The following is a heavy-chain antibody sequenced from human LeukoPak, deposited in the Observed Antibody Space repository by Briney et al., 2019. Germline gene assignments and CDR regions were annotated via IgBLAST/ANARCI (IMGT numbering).Heavy chain of an antibody. Sequence: GGSLRLYCAASGFTFSSPAMSWVRQAPGKGLDWVSAISGSGGSTYCADSVKGRFTISRDNSKNTLYLQMSSLRAEDTAVYYCAKDPGSYYNEYFHHWGQGTLVTVSS. CDR2: ISGSGGST. CDR3: AKDPGSYYNEYFHH. V-gene: IGHV3-23*01. D-gene: IGHD3-10*01. CDR1: GFTFSSPA. J-gene: IGHJ1*01.